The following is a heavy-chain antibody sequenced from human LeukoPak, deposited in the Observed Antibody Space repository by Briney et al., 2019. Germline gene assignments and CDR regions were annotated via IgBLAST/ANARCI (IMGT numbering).Heavy chain of an antibody. J-gene: IGHJ4*02. V-gene: IGHV4-39*01. D-gene: IGHD1-1*01. CDR1: GDSISSRSYY. Sequence: SETLSLTCSVSGDSISSRSYYWGWIRQSPGKGLDYIGSFYESGGAYYNPSLKSRLTISGDTSKNQFYLKLTSVTVADTAVYYCARHPLEFEYTSGPTLLSSYFDNWGQGTLVTVAS. CDR2: FYESGGA. CDR3: ARHPLEFEYTSGPTLLSSYFDN.